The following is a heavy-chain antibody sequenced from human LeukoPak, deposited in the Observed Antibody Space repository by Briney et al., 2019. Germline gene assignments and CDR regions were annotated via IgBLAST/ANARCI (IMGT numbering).Heavy chain of an antibody. CDR1: GFTFSTYG. V-gene: IGHV3-74*01. Sequence: GGSLRLSCAASGFTFSTYGMHWVRQAPGKGLVWVSRINSDGGSTAYVDSVKGRFTISRDNAKNTLYLQMDSLRAEDTAVYYCARGVRPEFDYWGQGTQVTVSS. CDR2: INSDGGST. CDR3: ARGVRPEFDY. J-gene: IGHJ4*02.